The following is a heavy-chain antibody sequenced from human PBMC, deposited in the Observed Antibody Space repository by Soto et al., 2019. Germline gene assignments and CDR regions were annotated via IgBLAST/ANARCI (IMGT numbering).Heavy chain of an antibody. CDR1: GYSFTTYW. D-gene: IGHD2-15*01. CDR3: ARQWVVRPGKNSYSGMDV. CDR2: IYPGDSDA. Sequence: GESLKISCQGSGYSFTTYWIGWVRQMPGKGLEWMGFIYPGDSDATYSPSFQGQVTISADKSTSSAYLQWGSLRASGSATYYCARQWVVRPGKNSYSGMDVWAQRTTVAVSS. V-gene: IGHV5-51*01. J-gene: IGHJ6*02.